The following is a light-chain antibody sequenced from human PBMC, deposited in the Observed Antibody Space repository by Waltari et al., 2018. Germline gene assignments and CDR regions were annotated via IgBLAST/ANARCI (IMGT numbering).Light chain of an antibody. CDR3: ATWDVSLNGWV. CDR2: NNN. V-gene: IGLV1-44*01. J-gene: IGLJ3*02. Sequence: QSTLTQSPSASGTPGQRVTISGSGSRSNAGINAVNWYQQFPGAAPKHLIFNNNQRPSGVPERFSGSRSGTSASLAISRLQSEDEADYFCATWDVSLNGWVFGGGTRLTVL. CDR1: RSNAGINA.